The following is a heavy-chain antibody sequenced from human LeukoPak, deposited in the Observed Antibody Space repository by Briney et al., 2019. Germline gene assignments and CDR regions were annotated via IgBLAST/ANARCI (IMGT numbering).Heavy chain of an antibody. Sequence: PGGSLRLSCAASGFTFRSNTMNWVRQAPGKGLEWVSSISSSSSYIYYADSVRGRFTISRDNAKNSLYLQMNGLSAEDTAVYYCARDQCSSTSCYCAYWGQGTLVTVSS. J-gene: IGHJ4*02. V-gene: IGHV3-21*01. CDR1: GFTFRSNT. D-gene: IGHD2-2*01. CDR2: ISSSSSYI. CDR3: ARDQCSSTSCYCAY.